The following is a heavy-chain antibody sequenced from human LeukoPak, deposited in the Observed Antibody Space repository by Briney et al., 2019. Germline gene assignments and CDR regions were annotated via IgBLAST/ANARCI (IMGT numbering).Heavy chain of an antibody. CDR3: AKEEGLTAAAAPQY. Sequence: GGSLRLSCAASEFTFGDYYMSWVRQAPGKGLEWVAVISYDGSSKYYADSVKGRFTISRDNSKNTLYLQMNSLRAEDTAVYYCAKEEGLTAAAAPQYWGQGTLVTVSS. D-gene: IGHD6-13*01. J-gene: IGHJ4*02. CDR2: ISYDGSSK. V-gene: IGHV3-30*18. CDR1: EFTFGDYY.